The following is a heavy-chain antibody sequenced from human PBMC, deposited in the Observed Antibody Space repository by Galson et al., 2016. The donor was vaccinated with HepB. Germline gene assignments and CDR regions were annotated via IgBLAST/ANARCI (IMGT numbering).Heavy chain of an antibody. D-gene: IGHD3-3*01. Sequence: SLRLSCAGSGFTFSSYALHWVRQAPGKGPEWVAVISYDGSNKYYADSVKGRFTISRDNSKDTLYLQMNSLRAEDTAVYYCAKVFRCFDYWGQGTLVTVSS. J-gene: IGHJ4*02. CDR2: ISYDGSNK. CDR1: GFTFSSYA. V-gene: IGHV3-30-3*01. CDR3: AKVFRCFDY.